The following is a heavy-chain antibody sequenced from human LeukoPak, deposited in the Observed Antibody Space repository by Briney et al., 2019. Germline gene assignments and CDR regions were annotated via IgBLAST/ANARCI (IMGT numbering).Heavy chain of an antibody. CDR1: GGSISSYY. J-gene: IGHJ5*02. CDR3: AGSETYYQFS. Sequence: SETLSLTCTVSGGSISSYYWSWIRQPPGKGLEWIGYIYYSGSTNYNPSLKSRVTISVDTSKLQFTLQLTSVTAADTSAYYCAGSETYYQFSWGQGTLVTVSS. V-gene: IGHV4-59*08. CDR2: IYYSGST. D-gene: IGHD1-26*01.